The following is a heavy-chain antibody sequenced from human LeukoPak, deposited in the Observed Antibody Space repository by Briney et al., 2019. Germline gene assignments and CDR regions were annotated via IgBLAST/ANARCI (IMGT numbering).Heavy chain of an antibody. Sequence: GGSLRLSCAASGFTFSSYAISWVRQAPGKGLEWVSAVSGSGGSTYYADSVKGRFTISRDNSKNTLYLQMNSLRAEDTAVYYCAKDFGRGYSYGYNYWGQGTLVTVSS. CDR2: VSGSGGST. J-gene: IGHJ4*02. D-gene: IGHD5-18*01. V-gene: IGHV3-23*01. CDR3: AKDFGRGYSYGYNY. CDR1: GFTFSSYA.